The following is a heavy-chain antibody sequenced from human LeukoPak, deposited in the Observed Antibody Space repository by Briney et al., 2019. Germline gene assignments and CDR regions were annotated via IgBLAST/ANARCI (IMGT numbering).Heavy chain of an antibody. CDR3: ARDVVPAAIRGGYSWFDP. J-gene: IGHJ5*02. CDR1: GYTFTSYG. V-gene: IGHV1-69*13. CDR2: IIPIFGTA. Sequence: ASVKVSCKASGYTFTSYGISWVRQAPGQGLEWMGGIIPIFGTANYAQKFQGRVTITADESTSTAYMELSSLRSEDTAVYYCARDVVPAAIRGGYSWFDPWGQGTLVTVSS. D-gene: IGHD2-2*02.